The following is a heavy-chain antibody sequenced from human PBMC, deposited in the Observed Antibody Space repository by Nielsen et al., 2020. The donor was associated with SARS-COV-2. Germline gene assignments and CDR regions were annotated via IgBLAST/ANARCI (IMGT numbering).Heavy chain of an antibody. J-gene: IGHJ4*02. Sequence: VRQMPGKGLEWMGIIYPGDSDTRYSPSFRGQVTISADKSISTAYLQWSSLKASDTAMYYCARGSSGYSRFGYWGQGTLVTVSS. CDR2: IYPGDSDT. V-gene: IGHV5-51*01. CDR3: ARGSSGYSRFGY. D-gene: IGHD3-22*01.